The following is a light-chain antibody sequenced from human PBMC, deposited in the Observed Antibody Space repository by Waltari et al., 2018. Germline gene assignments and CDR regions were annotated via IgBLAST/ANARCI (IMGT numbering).Light chain of an antibody. J-gene: IGKJ1*01. V-gene: IGKV3-20*01. CDR3: QQYGSSPWT. CDR1: QSVSGTY. Sequence: EMVLTHSPGTLSLSPGERATLSCRASQSVSGTYLAWYQQKPGQAPRLLIYGASSRATGIPDRFSGSGSGTDFTLTISRLESEDFAVYYCQQYGSSPWTFGQGTKVEIK. CDR2: GAS.